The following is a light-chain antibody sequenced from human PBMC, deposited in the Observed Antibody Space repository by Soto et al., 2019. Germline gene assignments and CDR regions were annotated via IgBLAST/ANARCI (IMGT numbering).Light chain of an antibody. CDR1: SSNIGSNT. CDR2: SDY. J-gene: IGLJ1*01. Sequence: QSALTQPPSASGTPGQRVTMSCSGSSSNIGSNTVNWYQQLPGTAPKLLIYSDYQRPSGVPDRFSGSKSGTSASLAISGLQSEDEADYYCAAWDDSLNAYVFGAGTKVTVL. V-gene: IGLV1-44*01. CDR3: AAWDDSLNAYV.